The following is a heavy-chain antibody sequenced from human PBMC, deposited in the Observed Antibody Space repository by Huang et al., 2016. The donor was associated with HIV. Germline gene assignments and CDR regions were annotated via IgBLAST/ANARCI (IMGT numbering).Heavy chain of an antibody. CDR1: GYTFTHYW. V-gene: IGHV5-51*01. CDR3: ARFSHKRSTHESGFGY. Sequence: EVQLVQSGVELKKPGESLKISCRASGYTFTHYWIGWVRRMPGKGREWMGIVNPGDPDTRYSPSFQGQVTISADKSVNTAYLQWGGLKASDTAIYYCARFSHKRSTHESGFGYWGQGTLVTVSS. J-gene: IGHJ4*02. D-gene: IGHD2-2*01. CDR2: VNPGDPDT.